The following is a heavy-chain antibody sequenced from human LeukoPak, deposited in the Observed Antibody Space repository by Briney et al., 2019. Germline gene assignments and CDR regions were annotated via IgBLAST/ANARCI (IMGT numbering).Heavy chain of an antibody. Sequence: SETLSLTCDVSGYSIRSGSYWGWIRQPPGKGLEWIGCMFHSGDTYHNPSLKSRVTVSADTSKNQFSLKLTSVTAADAAVYYCAKVGAYGDYARHDYWGQGTLVTVSS. J-gene: IGHJ4*02. V-gene: IGHV4-38-2*01. CDR1: GYSIRSGSY. CDR3: AKVGAYGDYARHDY. CDR2: MFHSGDT. D-gene: IGHD4-17*01.